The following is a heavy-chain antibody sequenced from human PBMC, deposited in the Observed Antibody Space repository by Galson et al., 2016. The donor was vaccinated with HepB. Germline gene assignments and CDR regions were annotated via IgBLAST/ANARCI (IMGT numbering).Heavy chain of an antibody. J-gene: IGHJ6*02. D-gene: IGHD4-17*01. Sequence: SLRLSCATSGFTFNNYGINWVRQAPGKGLEWVAVISYDGNNRHYADAVKGRFTISRDSSTNTVYLQMNSLRADDTAVYFCARDRGLLHDDYGMDVWGQGTTVTVSS. V-gene: IGHV3-33*08. CDR2: ISYDGNNR. CDR1: GFTFNNYG. CDR3: ARDRGLLHDDYGMDV.